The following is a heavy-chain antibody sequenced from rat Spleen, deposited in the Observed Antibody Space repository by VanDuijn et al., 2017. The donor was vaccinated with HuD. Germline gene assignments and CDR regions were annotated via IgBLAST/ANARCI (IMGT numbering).Heavy chain of an antibody. CDR3: ARAGYLRDWYFDF. Sequence: EVQLVESDGGLVQPGRSLKLSCAASGFTFSDYGVAWVRQAPTTGLEWVATISYGDSSGHSGTYYRDSVKGRFTISSDNAKSTLSLQMDSLRSEDTATYYCARAGYLRDWYFDFWGPGTMVTVSS. J-gene: IGHJ1*01. V-gene: IGHV5-29*01. CDR2: ISYGDSSGHSGT. CDR1: GFTFSDYG. D-gene: IGHD2-2*01.